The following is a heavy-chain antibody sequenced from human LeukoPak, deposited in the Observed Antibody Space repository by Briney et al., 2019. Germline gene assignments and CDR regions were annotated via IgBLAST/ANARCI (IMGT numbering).Heavy chain of an antibody. CDR1: GYTFTSYY. D-gene: IGHD3-10*01. CDR3: ARDRSFHTMVRGPNWASDY. Sequence: GASVKVSCKASGYTFTSYYMHWVRQAPGQGLEWMGWINPNSGGTNYAQKFQGRVTMTGDTSISTAYMELSRLRSDDTAVYYCARDRSFHTMVRGPNWASDYWGQGTLVTVSS. J-gene: IGHJ4*02. V-gene: IGHV1-2*02. CDR2: INPNSGGT.